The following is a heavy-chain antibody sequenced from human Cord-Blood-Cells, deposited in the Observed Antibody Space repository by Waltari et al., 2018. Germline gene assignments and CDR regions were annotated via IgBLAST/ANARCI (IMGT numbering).Heavy chain of an antibody. V-gene: IGHV3-48*03. CDR2: ISSSGSTI. D-gene: IGHD3-10*01. CDR3: ARDGVLLWFGELFDH. CDR1: GFTFSSYE. J-gene: IGHJ4*02. Sequence: EVQLVESGGGLVQPGGSLRLSCAASGFTFSSYELNWVRQAPGKGLEWVSYISSSGSTIYYADSVKGRFTISRDNAKNSLYLQMNSLRAEDTAVYYCARDGVLLWFGELFDHWGQGTLVTVSS.